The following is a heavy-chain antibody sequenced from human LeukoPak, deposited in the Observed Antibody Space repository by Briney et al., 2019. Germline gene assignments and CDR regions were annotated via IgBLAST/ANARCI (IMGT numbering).Heavy chain of an antibody. J-gene: IGHJ5*02. V-gene: IGHV4-59*01. Sequence: PSETLSLTCTVSGGSISSYYWSWIRQPPGKGLEWIGYIYYSGSTNYNPSLKSRVTISVDTSKNQFSLKLSSVTAADTAVYYCARVKYYDILMGWFDPWGQGTLVTVSS. CDR2: IYYSGST. D-gene: IGHD3-9*01. CDR1: GGSISSYY. CDR3: ARVKYYDILMGWFDP.